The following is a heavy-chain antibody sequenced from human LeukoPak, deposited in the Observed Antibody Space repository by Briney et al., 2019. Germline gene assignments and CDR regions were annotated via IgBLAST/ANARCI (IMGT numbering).Heavy chain of an antibody. V-gene: IGHV3-7*01. Sequence: GGSLRLSCAASGFTFSSYWMSWVRQAPGKGLEWVANIKQDGSEKYYVDSVKGRFTISRDNSKNTLYLQMNSLRAEDTAVYYCAKASHPYYYYYYMDVWGKGTTVTVSS. CDR2: IKQDGSEK. J-gene: IGHJ6*03. CDR1: GFTFSSYW. CDR3: AKASHPYYYYYYMDV.